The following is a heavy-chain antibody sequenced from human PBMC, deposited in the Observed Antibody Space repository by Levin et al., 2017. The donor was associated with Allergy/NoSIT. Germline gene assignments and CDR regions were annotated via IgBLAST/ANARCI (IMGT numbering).Heavy chain of an antibody. D-gene: IGHD6-19*01. CDR1: GFSFSSYA. V-gene: IGHV3-23*01. Sequence: GESLKISCAASGFSFSSYAVSRVRQAPGKGLEWVSAISGGGATTYYADSVKGRFTISTDNSKKTLYLQMNSLRAEDTAVYYCAKDRRYSSGLGAFDYWGRGTLVTVSS. CDR3: AKDRRYSSGLGAFDY. CDR2: ISGGGATT. J-gene: IGHJ4*02.